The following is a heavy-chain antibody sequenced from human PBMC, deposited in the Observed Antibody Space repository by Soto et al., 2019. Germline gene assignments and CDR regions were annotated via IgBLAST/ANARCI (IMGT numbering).Heavy chain of an antibody. J-gene: IGHJ6*02. D-gene: IGHD4-17*01. CDR2: ISWNSGSI. CDR3: VRRSTVSYYAVDV. V-gene: IGHV3-9*01. Sequence: GGSLRLSCAASGFTFDDYAMHWVRQAPGKGLEWVSGISWNSGSIGYADSVKGRFTMSRDNYKNLLYLQMNSLRTEDTAVYYCVRRSTVSYYAVDVWGQGTTVAVSS. CDR1: GFTFDDYA.